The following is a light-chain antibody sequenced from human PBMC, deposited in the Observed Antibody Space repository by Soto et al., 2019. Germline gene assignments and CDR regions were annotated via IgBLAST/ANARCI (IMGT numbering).Light chain of an antibody. V-gene: IGLV2-11*02. J-gene: IGLJ3*02. CDR2: DVS. CDR3: CSYAGTYTWV. CDR1: SSDVGGYNF. Sequence: QSVLTQPRSVSGSPGQSVTISCTGTSSDVGGYNFVSWYQQYAGQAPKLVIYDVSKWPSGVPDRFSGSKSGNTAYLTISGLQAEDEGDYYCCSYAGTYTWVFGGGTQLTVL.